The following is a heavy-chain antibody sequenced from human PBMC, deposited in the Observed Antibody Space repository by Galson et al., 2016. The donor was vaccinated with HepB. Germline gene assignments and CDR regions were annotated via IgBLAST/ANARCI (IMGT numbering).Heavy chain of an antibody. Sequence: SETLSLTCGVSGYSVSNETWWGWIRQPPGKGLEWIGYITYRGNSHYNSSLKSRLTMSVDTSQNQSSLKLSSVTAVDTAVYYCSRNQVAVTGHWYFDFWGRGTLVTVSS. CDR2: ITYRGNS. D-gene: IGHD2-21*02. J-gene: IGHJ2*01. V-gene: IGHV4-28*01. CDR3: SRNQVAVTGHWYFDF. CDR1: GYSVSNETW.